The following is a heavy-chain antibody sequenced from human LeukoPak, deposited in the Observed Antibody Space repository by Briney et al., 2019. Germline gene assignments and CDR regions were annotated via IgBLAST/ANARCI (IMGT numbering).Heavy chain of an antibody. CDR1: GGSFSGYY. Sequence: SETLSLTCAVYGGSFSGYYWSWIRQPPGKGLEWIGEINHSGSTNYNPSLKSRVTISVDTSKNQFSLKLSSVTAADTAVYYCATGFSSSWYGFDYWGQGTLVTVSS. CDR3: ATGFSSSWYGFDY. J-gene: IGHJ4*02. D-gene: IGHD6-13*01. V-gene: IGHV4-34*01. CDR2: INHSGST.